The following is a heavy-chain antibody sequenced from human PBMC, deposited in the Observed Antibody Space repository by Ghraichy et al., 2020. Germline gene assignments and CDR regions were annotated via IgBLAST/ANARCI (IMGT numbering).Heavy chain of an antibody. CDR1: GYTFTAYY. V-gene: IGHV1-2*02. CDR3: ALAIEYNSSSWAAFDY. D-gene: IGHD6-6*01. CDR2: ISPKSGGT. J-gene: IGHJ4*02. Sequence: ASVKVSCKASGYTFTAYYMYWVRQAPGQGLEWMGWISPKSGGTNYAQKFQGRVTMTRDTSISTAYMELSRLRSDDTAMYYCALAIEYNSSSWAAFDYWGQGTLVTVSS.